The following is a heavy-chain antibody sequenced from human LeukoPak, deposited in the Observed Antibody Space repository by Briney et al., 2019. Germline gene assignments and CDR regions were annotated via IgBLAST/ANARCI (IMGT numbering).Heavy chain of an antibody. J-gene: IGHJ5*02. CDR2: IYTSGST. Sequence: SETLSLTCTVSGGSISSYYWSWIRQPAGKGLEWIGRIYTSGSTNYNPSLKSRVTMSVDTSKNQLSLKLSSVTAADTAVYYCAILRVNYGGNWFDPWGQGTLVTVSS. CDR3: AILRVNYGGNWFDP. V-gene: IGHV4-4*07. CDR1: GGSISSYY. D-gene: IGHD4-23*01.